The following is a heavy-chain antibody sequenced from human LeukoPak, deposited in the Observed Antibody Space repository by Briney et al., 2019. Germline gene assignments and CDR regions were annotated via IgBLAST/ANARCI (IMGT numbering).Heavy chain of an antibody. J-gene: IGHJ4*02. CDR3: ATACGGDCYSDY. V-gene: IGHV3-30*04. Sequence: GGSLRLSCAASGFIFSSYAMHWVRQAPGKGLEWVAVISYDGSNKYYADSVKGRFTISRDNSKNTLYLQMNSLRAEDTAVYYCATACGGDCYSDYWGPGTLVTVSS. CDR1: GFIFSSYA. D-gene: IGHD2-21*02. CDR2: ISYDGSNK.